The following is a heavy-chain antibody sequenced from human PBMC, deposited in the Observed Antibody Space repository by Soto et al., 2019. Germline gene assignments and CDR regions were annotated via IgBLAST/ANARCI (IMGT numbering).Heavy chain of an antibody. J-gene: IGHJ4*02. Sequence: QITLKESGPALVKPTQALTLTCTFSGFSLTTPGVGVGWFRQPPGKALEWRALIYWTDDKRYSPSLNSRLTIAKDTSKNQVVLTLTNVDPVDTATYYCAPTHNGYDHMALDYWGQGTLVAVSS. CDR3: APTHNGYDHMALDY. CDR1: GFSLTTPGVG. V-gene: IGHV2-5*01. CDR2: IYWTDDK. D-gene: IGHD5-12*01.